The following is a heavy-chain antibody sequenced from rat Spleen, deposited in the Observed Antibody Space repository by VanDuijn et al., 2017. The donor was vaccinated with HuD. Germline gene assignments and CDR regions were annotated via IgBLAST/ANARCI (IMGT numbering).Heavy chain of an antibody. CDR2: ISSDGSSI. D-gene: IGHD1-11*01. V-gene: IGHV5-7*01. CDR1: GFTFSNYN. J-gene: IGHJ2*01. Sequence: EVQLVESGGGLVQPGRSMKLSCAALGFTFSNYNMAWVRQAPKKGLEWVATISSDGSSIYYRDSVKGRFTISRDNAESTLYLQMDSLRSEDTATYYCARHGYGGYSGSFAYWGQGVMVTVSS. CDR3: ARHGYGGYSGSFAY.